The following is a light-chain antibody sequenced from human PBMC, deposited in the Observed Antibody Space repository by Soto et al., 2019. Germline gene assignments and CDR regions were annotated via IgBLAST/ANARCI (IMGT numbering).Light chain of an antibody. CDR1: QSVSSRY. CDR2: GAS. Sequence: EIVLPQSPGPLSLSPGERATLYCRASQSVSSRYVAWYQQKSGQAPRLLIYGASIRATGIPDRFSGSGSGTDFTLTLSGLEPEDFAVYYGQQYGSSPRTFGQGTKVEIK. CDR3: QQYGSSPRT. V-gene: IGKV3-20*01. J-gene: IGKJ1*01.